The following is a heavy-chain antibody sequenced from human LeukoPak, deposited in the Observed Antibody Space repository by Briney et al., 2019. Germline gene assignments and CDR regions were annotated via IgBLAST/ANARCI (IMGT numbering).Heavy chain of an antibody. V-gene: IGHV4-4*07. Sequence: PSETLSLTCTVSGGSISSYYWSWIRQPAGKGLEWIGRIYTSGSTNYNPSLKSRATMSVDTSKNQFSLKLSSVTAADTAVYYCARDGSCSGGSCAMDGWFDPWGQGTLVTVSS. CDR3: ARDGSCSGGSCAMDGWFDP. J-gene: IGHJ5*02. CDR1: GGSISSYY. CDR2: IYTSGST. D-gene: IGHD2-15*01.